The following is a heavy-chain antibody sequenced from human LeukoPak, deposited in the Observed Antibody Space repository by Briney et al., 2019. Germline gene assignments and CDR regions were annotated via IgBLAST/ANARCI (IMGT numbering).Heavy chain of an antibody. Sequence: SETLSLTCAVYGGSFSGYYWSWIRQPPRKGLEWIGEINHSGSTNYNPSLKSRVTISVDTSKNQFSLKLSSVTAADTAVYYCARGDYYDSSGPDYWGQGTLVTVSS. CDR1: GGSFSGYY. CDR3: ARGDYYDSSGPDY. V-gene: IGHV4-34*01. J-gene: IGHJ4*02. CDR2: INHSGST. D-gene: IGHD3-22*01.